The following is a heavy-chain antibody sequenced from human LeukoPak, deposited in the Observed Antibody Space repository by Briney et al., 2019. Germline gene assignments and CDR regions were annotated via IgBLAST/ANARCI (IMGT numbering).Heavy chain of an antibody. J-gene: IGHJ2*01. CDR2: FNPSGGNT. Sequence: GASVKVSCKASGYTFDVYYIHWVGQATGQGLEWMGMFNPSGGNTNYAQRFQGRVTLTRDTSTTTVYMDLSGLRPEDTAVYYCARGRTVTNDFDLWGRGTLVTVSS. D-gene: IGHD4-17*01. V-gene: IGHV1-46*02. CDR1: GYTFDVYY. CDR3: ARGRTVTNDFDL.